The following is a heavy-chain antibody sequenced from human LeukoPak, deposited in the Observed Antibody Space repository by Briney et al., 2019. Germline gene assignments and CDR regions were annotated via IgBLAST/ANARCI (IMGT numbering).Heavy chain of an antibody. Sequence: GSSVKVSCKASGGTFSSYAISWVRQAPGQGLEWMGWINPNSGGTNYAQKFQGRVTMTRDTSISTAYMELSRLRSDDTAVYYCAANYDILTGPLLALDYWGQGTLVTVSS. CDR2: INPNSGGT. D-gene: IGHD3-9*01. V-gene: IGHV1-2*02. J-gene: IGHJ4*02. CDR1: GGTFSSYA. CDR3: AANYDILTGPLLALDY.